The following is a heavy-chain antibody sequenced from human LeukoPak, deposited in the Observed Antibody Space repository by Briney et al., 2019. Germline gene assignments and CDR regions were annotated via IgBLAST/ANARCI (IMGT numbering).Heavy chain of an antibody. Sequence: SETLSLTCTVSGGSISSYYWSWIRQPPGKGLEWIGYIYYSGSTNYNPSLKSRVTISVDTSKNQFSLKLSSVTAADTAVYYCARNRVRKRGYSGYEQYYFDYWGQGTLVTASS. CDR3: ARNRVRKRGYSGYEQYYFDY. J-gene: IGHJ4*02. D-gene: IGHD5-12*01. CDR2: IYYSGST. V-gene: IGHV4-59*01. CDR1: GGSISSYY.